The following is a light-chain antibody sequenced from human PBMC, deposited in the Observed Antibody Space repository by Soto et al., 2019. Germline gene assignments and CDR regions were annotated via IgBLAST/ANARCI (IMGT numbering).Light chain of an antibody. CDR2: AAS. CDR1: QGISSY. J-gene: IGKJ2*01. V-gene: IGKV1-8*01. Sequence: AIRMTQSPSSLSASTGDRVTITCRASQGISSYLAWYQQRPGQAPKLLIYAASTLQSGVPSRFSGSGSGTDFTLTISCLQSEDFATYYCQQYYSYSYTFGQGTKREIK. CDR3: QQYYSYSYT.